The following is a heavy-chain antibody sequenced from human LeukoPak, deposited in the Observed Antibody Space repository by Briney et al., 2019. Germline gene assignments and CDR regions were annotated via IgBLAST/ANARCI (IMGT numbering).Heavy chain of an antibody. CDR2: ISNSGSSI. Sequence: GGSLRLSCAAPGFIFSDYYMGWIRQAPGKGLEWVAYISNSGSSIYYADSVKGRFTISRDNAKNSLYLQMNSLRAEDTAIYYCAREGRIASGWHDFDYWGQGTLVTVSS. V-gene: IGHV3-11*04. J-gene: IGHJ4*02. CDR3: AREGRIASGWHDFDY. CDR1: GFIFSDYY. D-gene: IGHD6-19*01.